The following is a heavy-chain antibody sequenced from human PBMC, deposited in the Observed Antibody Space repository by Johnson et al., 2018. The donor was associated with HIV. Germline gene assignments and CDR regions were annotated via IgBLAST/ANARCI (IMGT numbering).Heavy chain of an antibody. CDR1: GFTVSGSA. J-gene: IGHJ3*02. Sequence: EVQLVESGGGLVQPDGSLKLSCAASGFTVSGSAMHWVRQTSGKGLEWVGRIRSETYSYATAYAASVKGRFTISRDDSQKTAYLQMNSLKSEDTAVYYCARLESSGWYLGDAFDIWGQGTTVTVSS. CDR3: ARLESSGWYLGDAFDI. V-gene: IGHV3-73*01. CDR2: IRSETYSYAT. D-gene: IGHD6-19*01.